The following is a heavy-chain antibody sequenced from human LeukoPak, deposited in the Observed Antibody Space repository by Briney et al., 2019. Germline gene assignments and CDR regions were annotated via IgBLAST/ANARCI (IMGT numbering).Heavy chain of an antibody. CDR2: IWYDGSNK. CDR1: GFTFRSHA. J-gene: IGHJ2*01. CDR3: AKDFGGSDYDWYFDL. Sequence: GGSLRLSCATSGFTFRSHAMHWVRQSPGKGLEWVAQIWYDGSNKYYADSVKGRFTISRDNSRNILYLQMNSLRAEDTAIYYCAKDFGGSDYDWYFDLWGRGTVVTVSS. V-gene: IGHV3-33*06. D-gene: IGHD1-26*01.